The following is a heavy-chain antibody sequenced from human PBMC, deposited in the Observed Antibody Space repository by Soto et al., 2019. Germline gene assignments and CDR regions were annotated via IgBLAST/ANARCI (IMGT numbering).Heavy chain of an antibody. V-gene: IGHV1-18*01. D-gene: IGHD4-17*01. CDR1: GYTFTSYG. CDR2: ISAYNGNT. J-gene: IGHJ4*02. CDR3: ARAGWTTVTTFYDY. Sequence: ASVKVSCKASGYTFTSYGISWVRQAPGQGLEWMGWISAYNGNTNYAQKLQGRATMTTDTSTSTAYMELRSLRSDDTAVYYCARAGWTTVTTFYDYWGQGTLVTVSS.